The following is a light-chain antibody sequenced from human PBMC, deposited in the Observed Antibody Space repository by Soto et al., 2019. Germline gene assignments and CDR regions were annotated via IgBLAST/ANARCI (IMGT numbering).Light chain of an antibody. CDR3: CSYTTSNTFV. Sequence: QSALTQPASVSGSLGQSITISCSGTSSDVAAYNYVSWYQQYPGKAPKLMIYHVTDRPSGVSNRFSGSKSGNTASLTFSGLQAEEEADYYCCSYTTSNTFVFGTGTKVTVL. CDR1: SSDVAAYNY. CDR2: HVT. J-gene: IGLJ1*01. V-gene: IGLV2-14*01.